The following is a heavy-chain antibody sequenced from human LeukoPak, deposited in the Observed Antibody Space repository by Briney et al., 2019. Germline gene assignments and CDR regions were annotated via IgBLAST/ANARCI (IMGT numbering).Heavy chain of an antibody. CDR3: ARDGDYGDTYYFDY. Sequence: PGGSLTLSCAVSGFTVSDNYMSWVRQAPGKGLEWVSIIYSAGTTHYADSVKGRFTISRDNSKNTLYLQMNSLGVEDTAVCYCARDGDYGDTYYFDYWGQGTLVTVSS. J-gene: IGHJ4*02. CDR1: GFTVSDNY. V-gene: IGHV3-66*01. D-gene: IGHD4-17*01. CDR2: IYSAGTT.